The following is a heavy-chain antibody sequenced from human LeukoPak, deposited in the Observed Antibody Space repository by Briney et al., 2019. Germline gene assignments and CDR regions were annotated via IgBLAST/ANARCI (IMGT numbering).Heavy chain of an antibody. V-gene: IGHV3-9*01. CDR1: GFSFDDYV. Sequence: GGSLRLSCAASGFSFDDYVMHWVRQAPGKGLEWVSGISWNSGSIGYADSVKGRFTTSRDNAKNSLYLQMNSLRAEDTAVYYCAKDGYTFDYDFRSGYVVYFDYWGQGTLVTVSS. CDR3: AKDGYTFDYDFRSGYVVYFDY. CDR2: ISWNSGSI. D-gene: IGHD3-3*01. J-gene: IGHJ4*02.